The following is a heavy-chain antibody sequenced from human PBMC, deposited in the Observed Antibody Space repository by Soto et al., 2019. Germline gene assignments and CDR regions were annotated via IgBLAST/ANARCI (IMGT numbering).Heavy chain of an antibody. CDR1: GFTFSSYA. CDR3: ARDGGALEYCSGGSCYSNWGIDY. Sequence: GGSLRLSCAASGFTFSSYAMHWVRQAPGKGLEWVAVISYDGSNKYYADSVKGRFTISRDNSKNTLYLQMNSLRAEDTAVYYCARDGGALEYCSGGSCYSNWGIDYWGQGTLVTVSS. V-gene: IGHV3-30-3*01. J-gene: IGHJ4*02. CDR2: ISYDGSNK. D-gene: IGHD2-15*01.